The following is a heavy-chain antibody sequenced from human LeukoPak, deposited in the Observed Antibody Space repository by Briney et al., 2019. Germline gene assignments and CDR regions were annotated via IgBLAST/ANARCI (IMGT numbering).Heavy chain of an antibody. CDR1: GFTVSSNY. J-gene: IGHJ4*02. V-gene: IGHV3-20*04. Sequence: GGSLRLSCAASGFTVSSNYMSWVRQAPGKGLEWVSGINWNGGSTGYADSVKGRFTISRDNAKNSLYLQMNSLRAEDTAVYYCAKDNSVPYYDSSGFDYWGQGTLVTVSS. CDR2: INWNGGST. CDR3: AKDNSVPYYDSSGFDY. D-gene: IGHD3-22*01.